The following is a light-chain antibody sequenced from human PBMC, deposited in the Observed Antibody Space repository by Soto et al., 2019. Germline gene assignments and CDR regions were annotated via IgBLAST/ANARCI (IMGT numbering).Light chain of an antibody. Sequence: DIVMTQSPDSLAVSLGERATINCKSSQSVLYNSDNKNYLAWYQQKAGQPPKLLIYWASTRDSGVPDRFSGSGSGAHFTLTINSLQAEDVAVYYCQQYYTTLSFGGGTKVEIK. CDR1: QSVLYNSDNKNY. J-gene: IGKJ4*01. V-gene: IGKV4-1*01. CDR3: QQYYTTLS. CDR2: WAS.